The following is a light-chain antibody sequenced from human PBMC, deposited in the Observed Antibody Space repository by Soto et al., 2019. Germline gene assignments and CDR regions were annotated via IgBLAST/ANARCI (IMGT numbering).Light chain of an antibody. CDR2: EVG. Sequence: QSALTQPASVSGSPGQSITISCAGTSSDVGAYNYVSWYQQHPGKAPKLVIYEVGDRPSGVSNRFSGSKSGNTASLTISGLQAEYEDDYYCSSYTSSTTQVFGGGTQLTVL. V-gene: IGLV2-14*01. J-gene: IGLJ3*02. CDR1: SSDVGAYNY. CDR3: SSYTSSTTQV.